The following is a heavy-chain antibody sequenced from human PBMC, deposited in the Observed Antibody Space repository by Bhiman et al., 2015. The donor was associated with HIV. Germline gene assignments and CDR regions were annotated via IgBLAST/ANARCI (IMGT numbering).Heavy chain of an antibody. J-gene: IGHJ4*02. V-gene: IGHV3-21*03. CDR2: ISSSSSYI. Sequence: EVQLVESGGGLVKPGGSLRLSCAASGFTFSSYSMNWVRQAPGKGLEWVSSISSSSSYIYYADSVKGRFTISRDNAKNSLYLQMNSLRADDTAVYYCARDFGASSSYPLDYWGQGTLVTVSS. D-gene: IGHD6-13*01. CDR3: ARDFGASSSYPLDY. CDR1: GFTFSSYS.